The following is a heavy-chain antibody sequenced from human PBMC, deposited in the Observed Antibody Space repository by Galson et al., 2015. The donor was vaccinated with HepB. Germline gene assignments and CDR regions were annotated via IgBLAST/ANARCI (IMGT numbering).Heavy chain of an antibody. CDR2: ISAYNGNT. CDR3: ARDRRELAVAGTVLKRFFQH. V-gene: IGHV1-18*01. CDR1: GYTFTSYG. J-gene: IGHJ1*01. Sequence: SVKVSCKASGYTFTSYGISWVRQAPGQGLEWMGWISAYNGNTNYAQKLQGRVTMTTDTSTSTAYMELRILRSDDTAVYYCARDRRELAVAGTVLKRFFQHWGQGTLVTVSS. D-gene: IGHD6-19*01.